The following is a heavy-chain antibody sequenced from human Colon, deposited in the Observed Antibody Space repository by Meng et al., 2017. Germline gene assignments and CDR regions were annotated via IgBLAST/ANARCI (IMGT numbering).Heavy chain of an antibody. D-gene: IGHD1-26*01. CDR2: ISGDST. Sequence: GESLKISCAASGFTVSSNEMSWVRQAPGKGLEWVSSISGDSTYYADSGKGRFTISRDNSKNTLHLQMNSLRAEDTAVYYCARDWWELLGYYYYGMDVGGQGTTVTVSS. CDR1: GFTVSSNE. J-gene: IGHJ6*02. V-gene: IGHV3-38-3*01. CDR3: ARDWWELLGYYYYGMDV.